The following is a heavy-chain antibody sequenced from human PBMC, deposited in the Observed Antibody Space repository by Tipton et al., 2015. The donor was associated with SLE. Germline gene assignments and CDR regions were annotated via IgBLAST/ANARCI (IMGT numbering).Heavy chain of an antibody. J-gene: IGHJ6*03. D-gene: IGHD2-2*01. CDR1: GGSVSGYY. CDR3: ARDWCSSTSCYGYYYMDV. Sequence: TLSLTCTVSGGSVSGYYWSWIRQPPGKGLEWIAYIYDSGSTSYNPSLKSRVTISVDTSKNQFSLKLSSVTAADTAVYYCARDWCSSTSCYGYYYMDVWGKGTTVTVSS. V-gene: IGHV4-59*02. CDR2: IYDSGST.